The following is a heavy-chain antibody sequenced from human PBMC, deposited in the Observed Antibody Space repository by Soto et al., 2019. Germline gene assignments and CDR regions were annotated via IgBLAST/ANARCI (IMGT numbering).Heavy chain of an antibody. CDR1: GLTFSSYT. CDR2: ISDSGGST. V-gene: IGHV3-23*01. Sequence: PGGSLRLSCSASGLTFSSYTMSWVRQAPGKGLEWVSGISDSGGSTHYADSVKGRFTISRDNPKNTLYLQMNSLRAEDTGVYYCAKDRAKDFWSGYHRHFEYWGQGTLVTVSS. CDR3: AKDRAKDFWSGYHRHFEY. J-gene: IGHJ4*02. D-gene: IGHD3-3*01.